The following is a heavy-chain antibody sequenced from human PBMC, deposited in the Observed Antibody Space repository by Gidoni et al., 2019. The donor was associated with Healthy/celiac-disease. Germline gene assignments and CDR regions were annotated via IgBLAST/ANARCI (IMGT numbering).Heavy chain of an antibody. J-gene: IGHJ6*02. D-gene: IGHD3-3*01. CDR1: GFPFISSG. CDR3: AREGAGITIFGVVMHYYYYGMDV. CDR2: ILYYRINK. Sequence: QVQLVEAGGGVVPPGRSLRLSCAASGFPFISSGMHWVRQATGKGLEWFAVILYYRINKYYAESGKGIFTISRDNSKNTLYLQMNSLRAKDTAVYYCAREGAGITIFGVVMHYYYYGMDVWGQGTTVTVSS. V-gene: IGHV3-30*03.